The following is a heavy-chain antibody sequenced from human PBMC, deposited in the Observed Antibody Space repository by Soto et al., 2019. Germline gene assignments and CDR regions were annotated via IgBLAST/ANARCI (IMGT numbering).Heavy chain of an antibody. CDR3: AKPPAAPRTRRASYYFDS. D-gene: IGHD6-13*01. Sequence: GGSLRLSCAASGFTFSSYAMSWARQAPGKGLEWVSAISGSGGSTYYADSVKGRFTISRDNSKNTLYLQMNSLRAEDTAVYYCAKPPAAPRTRRASYYFDSWCLGTLVTVPS. V-gene: IGHV3-23*01. J-gene: IGHJ4*02. CDR2: ISGSGGST. CDR1: GFTFSSYA.